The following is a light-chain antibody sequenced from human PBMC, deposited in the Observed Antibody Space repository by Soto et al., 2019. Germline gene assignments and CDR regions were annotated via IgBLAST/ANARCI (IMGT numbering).Light chain of an antibody. CDR3: QQYENLPT. V-gene: IGKV1-33*01. CDR1: QNINNY. J-gene: IGKJ5*01. Sequence: DIQMTHSPSSLSASVGDRVAITVQASQNINNYLNRYQQKPGRAPKLLIYDASNLEAGVPSRFRGSGSGTDFTFTISRLQPEDIATYYCQQYENLPTFGQGTRLEIK. CDR2: DAS.